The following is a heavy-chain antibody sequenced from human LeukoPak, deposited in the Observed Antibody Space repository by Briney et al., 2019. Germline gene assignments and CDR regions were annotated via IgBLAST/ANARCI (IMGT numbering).Heavy chain of an antibody. J-gene: IGHJ4*02. D-gene: IGHD3-3*01. CDR2: IFSTGNT. Sequence: GGSLRLSCAASGFTISANYMNWVRQAQGKGLEWVSIIFSTGNTYYADSVQGRFTISRDNSKNTLYLQMDSLRAEDTAVYYCASVFWNGHWGQGTLVTVSS. CDR3: ASVFWNGH. V-gene: IGHV3-66*01. CDR1: GFTISANY.